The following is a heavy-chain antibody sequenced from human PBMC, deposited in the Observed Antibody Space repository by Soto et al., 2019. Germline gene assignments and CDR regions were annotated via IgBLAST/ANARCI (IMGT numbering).Heavy chain of an antibody. D-gene: IGHD7-27*01. CDR3: ARAPDWGLIDY. CDR1: GGTFSRYT. Sequence: QVQLVQSGAEVKKPGSSVKVSCKASGGTFSRYTISWVRQAPGQGLEWMGRIIPILGIANYAQKFQGRVTITANKSTSTAYMELSSLRSEDTAVYYCARAPDWGLIDYWGQGTLVTVSS. J-gene: IGHJ4*02. CDR2: IIPILGIA. V-gene: IGHV1-69*02.